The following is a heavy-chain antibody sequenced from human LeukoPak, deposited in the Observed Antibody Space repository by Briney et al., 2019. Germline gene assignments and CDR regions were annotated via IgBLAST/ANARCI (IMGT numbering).Heavy chain of an antibody. V-gene: IGHV3-21*01. CDR1: GFTFNTFN. D-gene: IGHD3-9*01. CDR3: ARGHYDVLAASYKWTPDY. CDR2: ITSGGDYI. J-gene: IGHJ4*02. Sequence: GGSLRLSCAASGFTFNTFNMNWVRQASGKGLEWVSSITSGGDYIYYADSVKGRFTTSRDNAKNSLSLQLNSLRVEDTAVYYCARGHYDVLAASYKWTPDYWGQGTLVTVSS.